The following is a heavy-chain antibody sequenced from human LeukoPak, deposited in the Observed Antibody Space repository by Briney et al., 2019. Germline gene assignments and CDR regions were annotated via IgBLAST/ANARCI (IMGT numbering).Heavy chain of an antibody. CDR1: GFTFSDYY. J-gene: IGHJ5*01. V-gene: IGHV3-11*04. CDR3: VREPGAPRGWFDS. CDR2: ISGTGSHI. D-gene: IGHD7-27*01. Sequence: PGGSLRLSCTASGFTFSDYYMSWIRQAPGKGLEWVSSISGTGSHIYSADSMKGRFIISRDNAKNSLYLQMNSLRAEDTAVYYCVREPGAPRGWFDSWGQGTLVTVSS.